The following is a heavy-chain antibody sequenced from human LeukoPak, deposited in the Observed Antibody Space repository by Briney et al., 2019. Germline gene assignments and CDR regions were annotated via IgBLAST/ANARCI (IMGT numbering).Heavy chain of an antibody. D-gene: IGHD3-22*01. CDR2: ISYSGST. Sequence: SETLSLTCTVSGGSISSYYWSWIRQPPGKGLEWIACISYSGSTKYNPSLKSRVTISVDTSKNQLSLKLSSVTAADTAVYYCAREPGFDSSGYLNWFDPWGQGTLVAVSS. CDR1: GGSISSYY. V-gene: IGHV4-59*01. CDR3: AREPGFDSSGYLNWFDP. J-gene: IGHJ5*02.